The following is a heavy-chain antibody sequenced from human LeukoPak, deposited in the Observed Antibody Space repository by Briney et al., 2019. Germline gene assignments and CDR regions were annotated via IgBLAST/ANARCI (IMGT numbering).Heavy chain of an antibody. CDR3: ARGQSRRNYYYYMDV. V-gene: IGHV4-39*01. D-gene: IGHD4-11*01. Sequence: SETLSLTCTVSGGSISSSSYYWGWIRQPPGKGLEWIGSIYYSGSTYYNPSLKSRVTISVDTSKNQFSLKLSSVTAADTAVYYCARGQSRRNYYYYMDVWGKGTTVTVSS. CDR1: GGSISSSSYY. J-gene: IGHJ6*03. CDR2: IYYSGST.